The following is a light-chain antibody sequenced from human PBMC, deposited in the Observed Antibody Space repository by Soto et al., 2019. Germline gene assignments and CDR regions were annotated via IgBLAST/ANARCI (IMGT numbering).Light chain of an antibody. CDR3: QQYSAYSWT. CDR1: QTISRS. J-gene: IGKJ1*01. V-gene: IGKV1-5*01. Sequence: IPMTQSPSTLSASVGDRVTISCRASQTISRSLAWYQQKPGKAPNLLIYDASNLESGVPSRFSGSGSGTEFTLTISSLQPDDCATYYCQQYSAYSWTFGQGTKVEIK. CDR2: DAS.